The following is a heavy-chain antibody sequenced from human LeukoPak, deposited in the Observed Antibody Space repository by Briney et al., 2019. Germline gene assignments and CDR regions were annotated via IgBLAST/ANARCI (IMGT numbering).Heavy chain of an antibody. Sequence: GSLRLSCAASGFTFCDYYMSWFRRAPGKGLEWVSYISSSGGTIYYADSMKGRFTISRDNAKNSLYLQMNSLRAEDTAVYYCARMREDIVVVPAALAYYYYMDVWGKGTTVTVSS. D-gene: IGHD2-2*01. CDR1: GFTFCDYY. V-gene: IGHV3-11*01. J-gene: IGHJ6*03. CDR3: ARMREDIVVVPAALAYYYYMDV. CDR2: ISSSGGTI.